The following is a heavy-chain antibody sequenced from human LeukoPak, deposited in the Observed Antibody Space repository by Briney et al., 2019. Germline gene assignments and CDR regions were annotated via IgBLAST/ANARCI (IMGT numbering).Heavy chain of an antibody. J-gene: IGHJ4*02. V-gene: IGHV3-30*18. Sequence: GGSLRLSCAASGFTFSSYGMHWVRQAPGKGLEWVAVISYDGSNKYYADSVKGRFTISRDNPKNTLYLQMNSLRAEDTAVYYCAKALVYWGQGTLVTVSS. CDR3: AKALVY. CDR1: GFTFSSYG. CDR2: ISYDGSNK.